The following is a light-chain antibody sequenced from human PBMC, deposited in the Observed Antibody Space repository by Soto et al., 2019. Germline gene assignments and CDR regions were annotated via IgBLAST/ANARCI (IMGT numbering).Light chain of an antibody. CDR2: GDN. CDR1: TSNIGAPYD. CDR3: QSYDISLHNYV. Sequence: VLTQPPSVSGAPGQRVSISCTGSTSNIGAPYDVHWYQHLPGTAPKLLIYGDNNRPSGVPDRFSGSKSGTSASLAITRLQAEDEADYYCQSYDISLHNYVFGTGTKV. J-gene: IGLJ1*01. V-gene: IGLV1-40*01.